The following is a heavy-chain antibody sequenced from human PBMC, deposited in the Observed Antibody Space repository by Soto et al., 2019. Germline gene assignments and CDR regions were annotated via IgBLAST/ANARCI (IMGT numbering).Heavy chain of an antibody. J-gene: IGHJ4*02. CDR1: GFTFSSYW. CDR3: VKTSLVVAAATREDY. V-gene: IGHV3-74*01. D-gene: IGHD2-15*01. CDR2: INSDGSST. Sequence: EVQLVESGGGLAQPGGSLRLSCAASGFTFSSYWMPWVRQAPGKGLVWVSRINSDGSSTSYADSVKGRFTISRDNAKNTLYLQMNSLRAEGTAVYYCVKTSLVVAAATREDYWGQGTLVTVSS.